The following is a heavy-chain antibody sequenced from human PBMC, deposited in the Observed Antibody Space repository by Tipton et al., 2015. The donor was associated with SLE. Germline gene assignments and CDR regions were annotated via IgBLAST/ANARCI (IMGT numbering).Heavy chain of an antibody. CDR2: IYTSGST. J-gene: IGHJ6*03. D-gene: IGHD6-19*01. V-gene: IGHV4-61*02. CDR1: GGSISSGSYY. Sequence: TLSLTCTVSGGSISSGSYYWSWIRQPAGKGLEWIGRIYTSGSTNYNPSLKSRVTISVDTSKNQFSLELSSVTAAETDVYYCARETEDTGWIHSRDYIYYYYYVDVWGQGTTVTVSS. CDR3: ARETEDTGWIHSRDYIYYYYYVDV.